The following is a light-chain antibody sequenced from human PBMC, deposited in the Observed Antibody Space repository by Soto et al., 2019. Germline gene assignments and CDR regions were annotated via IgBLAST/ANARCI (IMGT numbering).Light chain of an antibody. CDR2: KNN. J-gene: IGLJ1*01. Sequence: QSVLTQPPSASGTPGQKVSISCSGSGSNIGSNYVYWYQQLPGTAPKLLIYKNNQRPSGVPDRFSGSKSDTSASLAISGLRSEDEADYYCAAWDDSLSGHLLGTGTKLTVL. CDR3: AAWDDSLSGHL. V-gene: IGLV1-47*01. CDR1: GSNIGSNY.